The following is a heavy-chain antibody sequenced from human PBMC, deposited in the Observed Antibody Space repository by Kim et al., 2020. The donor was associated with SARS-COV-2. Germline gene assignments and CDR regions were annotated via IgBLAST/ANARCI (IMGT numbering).Heavy chain of an antibody. D-gene: IGHD6-6*01. J-gene: IGHJ4*02. CDR3: ARGRIAARHFDY. CDR2: INHSGST. Sequence: SETLSLTCAVYGGSFSGYYWSWIRQPPGKGLEWIGEINHSGSTNYNPSLKSRVTISVDTSKNQFSLKLSSVTAADTAVYYCARGRIAARHFDYWGQGTLV. V-gene: IGHV4-34*01. CDR1: GGSFSGYY.